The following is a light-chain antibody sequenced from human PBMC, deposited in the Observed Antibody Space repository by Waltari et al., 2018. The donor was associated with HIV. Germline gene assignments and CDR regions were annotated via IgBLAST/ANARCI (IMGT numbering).Light chain of an antibody. CDR3: MLFVGSDIWV. CDR2: NTN. J-gene: IGLJ3*02. Sequence: QTVVTQEPSFSVSPGGTVTLTCGLSSGPVSTSHYPSWYTHPQGQAPRTLIYNTNMRSSGVPDRFSGSILGNKAALTITGAQADDESDYYCMLFVGSDIWVFGGGTRLTVL. CDR1: SGPVSTSHY. V-gene: IGLV8-61*01.